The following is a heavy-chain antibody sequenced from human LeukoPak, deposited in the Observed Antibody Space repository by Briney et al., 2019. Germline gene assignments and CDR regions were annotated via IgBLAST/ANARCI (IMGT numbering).Heavy chain of an antibody. Sequence: ASVKVSCKASGGTFSSYAISWVRQAPGQGLEWMGWINPNSGGTNYAQKFQGWVTMTRDTSISTAYMELSTLRSDDTAVYYCAKDVLTLDQEWELRRGWGQGTLVTVSS. D-gene: IGHD1-26*01. V-gene: IGHV1-2*04. CDR2: INPNSGGT. CDR3: AKDVLTLDQEWELRRG. J-gene: IGHJ4*02. CDR1: GGTFSSYA.